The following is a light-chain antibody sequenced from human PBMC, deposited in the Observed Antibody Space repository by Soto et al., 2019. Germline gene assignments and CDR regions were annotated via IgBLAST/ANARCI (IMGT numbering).Light chain of an antibody. J-gene: IGKJ1*01. V-gene: IGKV1-5*03. CDR3: QQYNSYSPWT. CDR1: QSVSSW. CDR2: KTS. Sequence: DIQMTQSPSTLSASVGDGVTITCRASQSVSSWLAWYQQKPGRAPKLLIYKTSNLESGVPSRFSGSGSGTEFTLTISSLQPDDFATYYCQQYNSYSPWTFGQGTKVEIK.